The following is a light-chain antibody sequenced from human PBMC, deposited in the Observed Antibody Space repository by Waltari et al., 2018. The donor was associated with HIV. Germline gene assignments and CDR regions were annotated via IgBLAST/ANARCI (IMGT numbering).Light chain of an antibody. CDR2: RST. Sequence: QTVVTQEPSMTVSPGGTVPLTCDSATGPVGSGHYVNWFQQKPGQPPRPLIYRSTRRHPLTPERFAATLVADRAALTRSNVWPEDQGDYYSMLVFRTAYLFGGGTRVTVL. J-gene: IGLJ2*01. CDR3: MLVFRTAYL. CDR1: TGPVGSGHY. V-gene: IGLV7-43*01.